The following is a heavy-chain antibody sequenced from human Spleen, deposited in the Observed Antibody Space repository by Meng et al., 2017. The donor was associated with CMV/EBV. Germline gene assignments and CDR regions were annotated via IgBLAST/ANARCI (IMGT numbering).Heavy chain of an antibody. CDR3: ARGPDSSGYYFDY. CDR2: IIPIFGTA. CDR1: GYTFTSYA. Sequence: SVKVSCKASGYTFTSYAISWVRQAPGQGLEWMGGIIPIFGTANYAQKFQGRVTITTDESTSTAYMELSSLRSEDTAVYYCARGPDSSGYYFDYWGQGTLVTVSS. D-gene: IGHD3-22*01. V-gene: IGHV1-69*05. J-gene: IGHJ4*02.